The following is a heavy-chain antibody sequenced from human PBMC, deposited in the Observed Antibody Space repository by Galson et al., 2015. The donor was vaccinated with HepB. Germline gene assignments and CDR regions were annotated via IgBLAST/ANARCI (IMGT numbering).Heavy chain of an antibody. CDR1: GFTFSSYG. J-gene: IGHJ4*02. CDR3: ARDPVGKGFDY. Sequence: SLRLSCAASGFTFSSYGMHWVRQAPGKGLEWVAVIWYDGSNKYYADSVKGRFTISRDNSKNTLHLQMNSLRAEDTAVYYCARDPVGKGFDYWGQGTLVTVSS. CDR2: IWYDGSNK. V-gene: IGHV3-33*01. D-gene: IGHD4-23*01.